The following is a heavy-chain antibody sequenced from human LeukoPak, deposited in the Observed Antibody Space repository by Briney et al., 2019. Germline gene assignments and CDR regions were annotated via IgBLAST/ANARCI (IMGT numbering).Heavy chain of an antibody. CDR1: GGSISSYY. Sequence: PSGTLSLTCTVSGGSISSYYWSWIRQPPGKGLEWIGYIYYSGSTNYNPSLKSRVTVSVDTSKNQFSLKLSSVTAADTAVYYCARAHYGMDVWGQGTTVTVSS. V-gene: IGHV4-59*01. J-gene: IGHJ6*02. CDR3: ARAHYGMDV. CDR2: IYYSGST.